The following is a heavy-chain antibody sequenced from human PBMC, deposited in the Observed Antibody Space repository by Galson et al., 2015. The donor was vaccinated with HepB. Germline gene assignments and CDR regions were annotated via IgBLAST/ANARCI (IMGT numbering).Heavy chain of an antibody. CDR1: GGTFSSCA. Sequence: SVKVSCKASGGTFSSCAFSWVRQAPGQGLEWMGGIIPIFGTPNYAQKFQGRVKITADESTRTAYIELSSLRSEDTAVYYCARPAGAVSTTIWKDYYYYMDVWGKGTTVTVSS. J-gene: IGHJ6*03. CDR3: ARPAGAVSTTIWKDYYYYMDV. D-gene: IGHD2-2*01. CDR2: IIPIFGTP. V-gene: IGHV1-69*13.